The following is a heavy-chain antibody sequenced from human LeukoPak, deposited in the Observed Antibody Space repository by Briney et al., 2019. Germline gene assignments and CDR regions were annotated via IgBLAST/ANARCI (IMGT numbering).Heavy chain of an antibody. V-gene: IGHV5-51*01. CDR3: ARRVPTLDYDFWSGSMDV. J-gene: IGHJ6*03. CDR1: GYSFTSYW. Sequence: GESLKISCKGSGYSFTSYWIGWVRQMPGKGLEGMGIIYPGDSDTRYSPSFQGQVTISADKSISTAYLQWSSLKASDTAMYYCARRVPTLDYDFWSGSMDVWGKGTTVTVSS. D-gene: IGHD3-3*01. CDR2: IYPGDSDT.